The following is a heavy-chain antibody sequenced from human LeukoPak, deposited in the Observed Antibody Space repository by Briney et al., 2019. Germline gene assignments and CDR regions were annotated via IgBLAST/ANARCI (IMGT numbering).Heavy chain of an antibody. CDR2: IPYDGTTK. J-gene: IGHJ3*02. CDR1: GFIFSSFG. V-gene: IGHV3-30*02. CDR3: AKDRYTYGVLDAFDI. Sequence: GGSLRLSCAASGFIFSSFGMHWVRQAPGNGLEWVSFIPYDGTTKYYADSVKGRFTVSRDNSKSTLYLQMNSLRAEDTAVYFCAKDRYTYGVLDAFDICGQGTMVTVSS. D-gene: IGHD5-18*01.